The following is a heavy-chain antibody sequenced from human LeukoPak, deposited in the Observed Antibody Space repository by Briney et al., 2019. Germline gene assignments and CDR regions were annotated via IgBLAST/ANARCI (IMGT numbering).Heavy chain of an antibody. CDR1: GGTFSSYA. CDR2: IIPILGIA. Sequence: SVKVSCKASGGTFSSYAISWVRQAPGQGLEWMGRIIPILGIANYAQKFQGRVTITADKSTNTAYMELSSLRSEGTAVYYCARVGAHEFDYWGQGTLVTVSS. D-gene: IGHD1-26*01. V-gene: IGHV1-69*04. CDR3: ARVGAHEFDY. J-gene: IGHJ4*02.